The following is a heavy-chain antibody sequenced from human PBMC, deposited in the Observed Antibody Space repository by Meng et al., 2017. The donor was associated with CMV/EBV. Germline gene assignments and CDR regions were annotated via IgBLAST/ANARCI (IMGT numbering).Heavy chain of an antibody. CDR1: GFTFSSYS. CDR3: ASSLHSGGSGWYGDYYYYYGMDV. Sequence: GESLKISCAASGFTFSSYSMNWVRQAPGKGLEWVSYISSSSSTIYYADSVKGRFTISRDNAKNSLYLQMNSLRAEDTAVYYCASSLHSGGSGWYGDYYYYYGMDVWGQGTTVTVSS. D-gene: IGHD6-19*01. V-gene: IGHV3-48*04. J-gene: IGHJ6*02. CDR2: ISSSSSTI.